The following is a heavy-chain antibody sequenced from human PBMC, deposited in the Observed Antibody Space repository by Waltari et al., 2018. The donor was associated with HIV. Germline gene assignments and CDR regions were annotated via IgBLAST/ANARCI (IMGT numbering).Heavy chain of an antibody. V-gene: IGHV1-3*01. CDR1: GYTFTSYA. J-gene: IGHJ5*02. D-gene: IGHD3-10*01. Sequence: QVQLVQSGAEVKKPGASVKVSCKASGYTFTSYAMHWGRQAPGQRLEWMGWINAGNGNTKYSQKFQGRVTITRDTSASTAYMELSSLRSEDTAVYYCASAMVQGVIIYNWFDPWGQGTLVTVSS. CDR2: INAGNGNT. CDR3: ASAMVQGVIIYNWFDP.